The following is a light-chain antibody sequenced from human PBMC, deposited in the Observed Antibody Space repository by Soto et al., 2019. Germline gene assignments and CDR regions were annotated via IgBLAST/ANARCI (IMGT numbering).Light chain of an antibody. CDR2: DVS. CDR3: SSYTLSSTVV. CDR1: SSDVGGYNY. V-gene: IGLV2-14*01. Sequence: QLVLTQPASVSGSPGQSITISCTGTSSDVGGYNYVSWYQQHPGKAPKLMIYDVSNRPSGVSNRFSGSKSGNTASLTISGLQAEDEADYYCSSYTLSSTVVFGGGTKVTVL. J-gene: IGLJ2*01.